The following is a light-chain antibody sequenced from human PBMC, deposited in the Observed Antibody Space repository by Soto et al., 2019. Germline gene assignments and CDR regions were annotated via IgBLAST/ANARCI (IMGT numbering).Light chain of an antibody. CDR2: WAS. J-gene: IGKJ2*01. V-gene: IGKV4-1*01. Sequence: DIVMTQSPDSLAVSLGERATINCKSSQSFLYSSNNKNYLAWYQQRPGQPPKLLIYWASTRESGVPDRFSGSGSVTDFTLTITSLQAEDVAVYYCQQYEITPPTFGQGTKLEIK. CDR3: QQYEITPPT. CDR1: QSFLYSSNNKNY.